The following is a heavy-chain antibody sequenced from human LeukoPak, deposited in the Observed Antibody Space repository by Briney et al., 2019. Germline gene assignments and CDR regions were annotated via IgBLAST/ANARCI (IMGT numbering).Heavy chain of an antibody. Sequence: GGSLRLSCAASGFTFSGYWMASVRQAPGKGLEWVASIKQDGGEKFYTDSVKGRFTISKDNSKNSLYLQMNSLRVEDTAVYYCAREDHSNYNYWGQGTLVTVSS. CDR2: IKQDGGEK. D-gene: IGHD4-11*01. CDR3: AREDHSNYNY. V-gene: IGHV3-7*01. J-gene: IGHJ4*02. CDR1: GFTFSGYW.